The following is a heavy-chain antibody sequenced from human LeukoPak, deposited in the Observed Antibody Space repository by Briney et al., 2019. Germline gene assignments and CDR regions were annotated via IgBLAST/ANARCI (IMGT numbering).Heavy chain of an antibody. J-gene: IGHJ4*02. Sequence: GGSLRLSCAASGFTFSSYAMHWVRQAPGKGLEWVAVISYDGSNKYYADSVKGRFTISRDNSKNTLYLQMNSLRAEDTAVYYCAKGGYYDILTGYYPPFDYWGQGTLVTVSS. CDR3: AKGGYYDILTGYYPPFDY. D-gene: IGHD3-9*01. V-gene: IGHV3-30-3*01. CDR2: ISYDGSNK. CDR1: GFTFSSYA.